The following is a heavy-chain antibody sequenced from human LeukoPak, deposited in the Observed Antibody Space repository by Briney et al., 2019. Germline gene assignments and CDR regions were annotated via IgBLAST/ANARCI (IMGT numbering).Heavy chain of an antibody. CDR2: ISNSGSIT. J-gene: IGHJ3*01. Sequence: PGGSLRLSCAASGFTFSSYEMNWVRQAPGKGLEWVSYISNSGSITYYADSVKGRFTISRDDAKNSLYLQMDSLRDEGTAVYYCARDRYGDNGDAFDVWGQGTMVTVSS. CDR3: ARDRYGDNGDAFDV. D-gene: IGHD4-17*01. CDR1: GFTFSSYE. V-gene: IGHV3-48*03.